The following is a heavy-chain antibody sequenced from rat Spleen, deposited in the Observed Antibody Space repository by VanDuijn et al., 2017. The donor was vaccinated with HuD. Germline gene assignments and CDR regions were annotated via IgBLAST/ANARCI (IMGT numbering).Heavy chain of an antibody. V-gene: IGHV5-7*01. CDR1: GFTFSDYN. D-gene: IGHD4-3*01. Sequence: EVKLVESGGGLVQPGRSLKLSCAASGFTFSDYNMAWVRQAPKKGLEWVATISYDGSSTYYRDSVKGRFTISRDNAKSTLYLQMDSLRSEDTATYYCARHNSGYGYFDFWGPGTMVTVSS. J-gene: IGHJ1*01. CDR3: ARHNSGYGYFDF. CDR2: ISYDGSST.